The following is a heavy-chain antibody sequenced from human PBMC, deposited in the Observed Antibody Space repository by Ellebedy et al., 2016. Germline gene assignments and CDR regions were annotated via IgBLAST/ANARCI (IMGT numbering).Heavy chain of an antibody. CDR1: GASISSTAY. J-gene: IGHJ4*02. V-gene: IGHV4-39*07. Sequence: GSLRLSXAVSGASISSTAYWGWIRQPPGKGLEWIGSIYYSGTTYYNPSLKSRVTISVDTSKNQFSLKLSSVTAADTAVYYCARGSGVVTRFTIDYWGQGTLVTVSS. CDR3: ARGSGVVTRFTIDY. D-gene: IGHD3-3*01. CDR2: IYYSGTT.